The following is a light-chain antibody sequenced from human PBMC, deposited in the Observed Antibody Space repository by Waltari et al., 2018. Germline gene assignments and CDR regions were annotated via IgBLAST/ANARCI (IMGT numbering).Light chain of an antibody. J-gene: IGLJ3*02. V-gene: IGLV2-11*01. Sequence: QSALTQPRSVSGSPGQSVTISCTGASSDVGSNNRVSWYQQPPGTAPKLIIHDVDKRPSGVPDRFSGYKSGNTASLTISGLQGEDEADYYCCSYAGRYTWVFGGGTKLTVL. CDR1: SSDVGSNNR. CDR2: DVD. CDR3: CSYAGRYTWV.